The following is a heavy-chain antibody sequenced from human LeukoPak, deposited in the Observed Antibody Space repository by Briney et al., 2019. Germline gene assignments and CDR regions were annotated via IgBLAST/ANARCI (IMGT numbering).Heavy chain of an antibody. CDR3: ARVLRGAVTSNCFDP. D-gene: IGHD4-17*01. CDR1: GGSLNDYY. Sequence: SETLSLTCTVSGGSLNDYYWTWLRQAPGKGLEWLGYISNSGTTDYNPSLKSRVTMSVDTSKNEFSLKVTSVTAADTAMYYCARVLRGAVTSNCFDPWGQGTLVTVSS. J-gene: IGHJ5*02. CDR2: ISNSGTT. V-gene: IGHV4-59*01.